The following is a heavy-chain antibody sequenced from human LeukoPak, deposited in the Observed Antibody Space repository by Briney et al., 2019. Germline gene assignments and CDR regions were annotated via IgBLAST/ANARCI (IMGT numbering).Heavy chain of an antibody. D-gene: IGHD6-13*01. Sequence: PSETLSLTCAVYGRSFSGYYWSWNRQPPGKGLDWIGEINHSGSTNYNPSLKSRVTISVDTSKNQFSLKLSSVTAADTAVYYCARGKYSSSGALDPWGQGTLVTVSS. CDR1: GRSFSGYY. CDR3: ARGKYSSSGALDP. V-gene: IGHV4-34*01. CDR2: INHSGST. J-gene: IGHJ5*02.